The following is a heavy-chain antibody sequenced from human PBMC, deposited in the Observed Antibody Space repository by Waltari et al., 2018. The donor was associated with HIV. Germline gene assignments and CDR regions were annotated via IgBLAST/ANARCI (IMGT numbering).Heavy chain of an antibody. V-gene: IGHV3-33*01. J-gene: IGHJ4*02. D-gene: IGHD2-21*02. Sequence: QVQLVESGGGVVQPGRCLRRSCAASGFTFRSYGMHGVRQAPGKGLEWVAVIWYDGSNKYYADSVKGRFTISRDNSKNTLYLQMNSLRAEDTAVYYCAREDLLYCGGDCYPGDYWGQGTLVTVSS. CDR3: AREDLLYCGGDCYPGDY. CDR1: GFTFRSYG. CDR2: IWYDGSNK.